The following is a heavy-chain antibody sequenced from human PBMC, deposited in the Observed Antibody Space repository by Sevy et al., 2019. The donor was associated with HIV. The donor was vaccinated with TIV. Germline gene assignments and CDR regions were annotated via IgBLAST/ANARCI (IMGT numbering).Heavy chain of an antibody. CDR1: GVSISSDYY. V-gene: IGHV4-38-2*02. CDR2: IYHSGYS. Sequence: SETLSLTCTVSGVSISSDYYWGWIRQPPGKGLEWIGSIYHSGYSYYNPSLKSRVTISVDTSKNQFSLKLSSVTAADTAVYYCARAIGTQVAGLYYFDYWGQGTLVTVSS. CDR3: ARAIGTQVAGLYYFDY. D-gene: IGHD6-19*01. J-gene: IGHJ4*02.